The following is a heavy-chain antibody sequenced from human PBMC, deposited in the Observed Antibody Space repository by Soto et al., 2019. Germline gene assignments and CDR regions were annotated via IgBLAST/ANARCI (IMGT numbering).Heavy chain of an antibody. J-gene: IGHJ4*02. CDR1: GFTFSSYD. Sequence: QVQLVESGGGVVQPGRSLRLSCAASGFTFSSYDMHWVRQAPGKGLEWVAVIWYDGSNKYYADSVKGRFTISRDNSKNTLYLQMNSLRAEDTAVYYCARDRLRHGPFDYWGQGTLVTVSS. CDR2: IWYDGSNK. D-gene: IGHD4-17*01. CDR3: ARDRLRHGPFDY. V-gene: IGHV3-33*01.